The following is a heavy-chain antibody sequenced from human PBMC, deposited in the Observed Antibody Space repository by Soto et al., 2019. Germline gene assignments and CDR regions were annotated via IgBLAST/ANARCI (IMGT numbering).Heavy chain of an antibody. V-gene: IGHV4-31*03. CDR2: IYYSGST. J-gene: IGHJ4*02. Sequence: PSETLSLTCTVSGGSISSGGYYWSWIRQHPGKGLEWIGYIYYSGSTYYNPSLKSRVTISVDTSKNQFSLKLSSVTAADTAVYYFARVPSTRAGYYFDYWGQGTLVTVSS. D-gene: IGHD4-17*01. CDR1: GGSISSGGYY. CDR3: ARVPSTRAGYYFDY.